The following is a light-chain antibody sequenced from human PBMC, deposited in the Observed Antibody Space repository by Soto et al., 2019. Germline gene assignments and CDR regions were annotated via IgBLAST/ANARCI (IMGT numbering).Light chain of an antibody. CDR3: AAWDDSLDGHLYV. V-gene: IGLV1-44*01. CDR1: SSNIGSNT. J-gene: IGLJ1*01. CDR2: SNN. Sequence: QSVLTQPPSASGTPGQRVTISCSGSSSNIGSNTVNWYQQLPGTAPKLLIYSNNQRPSGVPDRFSGSKSGTSASLAISGLQSEDEADYYCAAWDDSLDGHLYVFGTWTKLTVL.